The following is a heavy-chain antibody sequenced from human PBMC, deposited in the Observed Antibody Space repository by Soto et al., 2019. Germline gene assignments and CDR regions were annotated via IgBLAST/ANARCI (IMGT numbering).Heavy chain of an antibody. CDR3: ARLSLGPAYDLTWFDP. D-gene: IGHD3-3*01. V-gene: IGHV4-39*01. CDR2: NHYTGNG. CDR1: GGSITSRSHY. J-gene: IGHJ5*02. Sequence: KSSETLSLTCSVSGGSITSRSHYWGWIRQPPGKGLEWIVSNHYTGNGYYNKSLKSRVTVSVDTSKNEFSLKLTSVTAADTAVYYCARLSLGPAYDLTWFDPWGRGTLVTVSS.